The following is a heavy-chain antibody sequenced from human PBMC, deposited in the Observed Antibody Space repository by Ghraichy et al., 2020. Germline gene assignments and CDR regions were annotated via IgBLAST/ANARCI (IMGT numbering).Heavy chain of an antibody. CDR1: GYTLTELS. V-gene: IGHV1-24*01. CDR2: FDPEDGET. CDR3: ATDRSYYYDSSGRYYFDY. D-gene: IGHD3-22*01. J-gene: IGHJ4*02. Sequence: DSVKVSCKVSGYTLTELSMHWVRQAPGKGLEWMGGFDPEDGETIYAQKFQGRVTMTEDTSTDTAYMELSSLRSEDTAVYYCATDRSYYYDSSGRYYFDYWGQGTLVTVSS.